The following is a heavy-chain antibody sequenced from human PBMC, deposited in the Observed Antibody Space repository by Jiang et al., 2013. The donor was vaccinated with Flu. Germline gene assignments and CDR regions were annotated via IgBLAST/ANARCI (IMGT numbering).Heavy chain of an antibody. CDR2: ISGGGDGT. V-gene: IGHV3-23*01. Sequence: ASGFTFSSYAMSWFRQAPGKGLEWVSSISGGGDGTYYSESVKGRFTISRDNSKNTLFLQMNSLRAEDTAVYYCAKLMDYFDSGGAFDIWGQGTMVTVTS. J-gene: IGHJ3*02. D-gene: IGHD3-22*01. CDR1: GFTFSSYA. CDR3: AKLMDYFDSGGAFDI.